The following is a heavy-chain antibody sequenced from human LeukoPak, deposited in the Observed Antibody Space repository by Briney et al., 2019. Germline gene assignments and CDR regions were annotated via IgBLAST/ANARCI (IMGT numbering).Heavy chain of an antibody. CDR2: ISHSGVT. CDR1: GGSISSYY. J-gene: IGHJ2*01. Sequence: PSETLSLTCTVSGGSISSYYWSWIRQPPGKGLEWIGCISHSGVTSYNPPLKGRVTISVDRSRNHFSLMLSSVTAADTAVYYCARTTYYYGSGSYIAPVYWYFDLWGRGTPVTVSS. CDR3: ARTTYYYGSGSYIAPVYWYFDL. D-gene: IGHD3-10*01. V-gene: IGHV4-59*12.